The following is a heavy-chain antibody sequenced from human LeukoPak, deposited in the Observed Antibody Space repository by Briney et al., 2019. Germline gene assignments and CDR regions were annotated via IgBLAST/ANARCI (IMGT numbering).Heavy chain of an antibody. CDR2: INPSGGST. J-gene: IGHJ4*02. Sequence: ASVKVSCKASGYTFTSYYMHWVRQAPGQGLEWMGIINPSGGSTSYAQKFQGRVTMTRDTSTSTVYMELSSLRSEDTAVYYCARDRLSHYDILTGPHPHYFDYWGQGTLVTVSS. V-gene: IGHV1-46*01. CDR3: ARDRLSHYDILTGPHPHYFDY. CDR1: GYTFTSYY. D-gene: IGHD3-9*01.